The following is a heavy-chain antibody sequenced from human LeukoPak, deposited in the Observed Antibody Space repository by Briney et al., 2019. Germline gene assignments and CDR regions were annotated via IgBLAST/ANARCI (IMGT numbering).Heavy chain of an antibody. Sequence: GGSLRLSCAGSGFSFNNYGMSWVRQTPGKGLEWVSAISGGGDITYYADSVTGRFTISRDNSKDTLFLQMHSLRPGDTAVYYCVREDTPATANYWGQGTLVTISS. V-gene: IGHV3-23*01. D-gene: IGHD2-21*02. CDR2: ISGGGDIT. CDR1: GFSFNNYG. CDR3: VREDTPATANY. J-gene: IGHJ4*02.